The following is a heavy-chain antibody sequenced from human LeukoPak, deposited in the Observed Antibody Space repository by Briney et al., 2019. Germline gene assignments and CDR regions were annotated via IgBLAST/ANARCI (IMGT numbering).Heavy chain of an antibody. V-gene: IGHV4-39*01. D-gene: IGHD3-22*01. J-gene: IGHJ6*02. CDR2: IYYSGST. CDR3: ARQGYYDSSGYIYGMDV. CDR1: GGSISSSSYY. Sequence: SETLSLTCTVSGGSISSSSYYWGWIRQPPGKGLERIGSIYYSGSTYYNPSLKSRVTISVDTSKNQFSLKLSSVTAADTAVYYCARQGYYDSSGYIYGMDVWGQGTTVTVSS.